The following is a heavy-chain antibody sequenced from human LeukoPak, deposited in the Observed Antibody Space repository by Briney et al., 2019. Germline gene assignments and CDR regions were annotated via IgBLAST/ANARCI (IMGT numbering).Heavy chain of an antibody. CDR1: GFAFSSLA. D-gene: IGHD6-13*01. J-gene: IGHJ4*02. Sequence: GGSLRLSCAVSGFAFSSLAMHWVRQAPGKGLEWVAFISYDGNNQYYADSVKGRFTISRDNSKNTLYLQMNSLRAEDTAVYYCARDFSGSSWSFDYWGQGTLVTVSS. CDR2: ISYDGNNQ. CDR3: ARDFSGSSWSFDY. V-gene: IGHV3-30-3*01.